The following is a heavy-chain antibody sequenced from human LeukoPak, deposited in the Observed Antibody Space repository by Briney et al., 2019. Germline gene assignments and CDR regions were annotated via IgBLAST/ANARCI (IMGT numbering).Heavy chain of an antibody. CDR1: GYTFTGHY. J-gene: IGHJ4*02. CDR3: ARVPSPNYDYVWGSYRLINGYFDY. V-gene: IGHV1-18*04. D-gene: IGHD3-16*02. CDR2: ISAYNGNT. Sequence: GASVKVSCKASGYTFTGHYMHWVRQAPGQGLEWMGWISAYNGNTNYAQKLQGRVTMTTDTSTSTAYMELRSLRSDDTAVYYCARVPSPNYDYVWGSYRLINGYFDYWGQGTLVTVSS.